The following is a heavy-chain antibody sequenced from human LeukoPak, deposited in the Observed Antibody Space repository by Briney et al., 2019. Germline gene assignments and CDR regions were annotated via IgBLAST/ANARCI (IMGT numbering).Heavy chain of an antibody. D-gene: IGHD6-13*01. CDR1: GFTVSSNY. Sequence: GGSLRLSCAASGFTVSSNYMSWVRQAPGKGLEWVSCISAGGSSTYYADSVKGRFTISRDNSKNTLYLQMNSLRAEDTAVYYCAKGYSNTWNFDYWGQGTLVTVSS. CDR2: ISAGGSST. CDR3: AKGYSNTWNFDY. J-gene: IGHJ4*02. V-gene: IGHV3-23*01.